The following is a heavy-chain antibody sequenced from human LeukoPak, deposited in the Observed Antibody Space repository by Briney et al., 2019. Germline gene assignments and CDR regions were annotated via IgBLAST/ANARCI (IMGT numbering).Heavy chain of an antibody. J-gene: IGHJ4*02. D-gene: IGHD3-22*01. CDR3: ARIPDDVDSSGYSGGFYFDY. Sequence: SETLSPTCAVYGGSFRGYYWSWIRQPPGKGLEWIGEINHSGSTNYNPSLKSRVTISVDTSKNQFSLKLSSVTAADTAVYYCARIPDDVDSSGYSGGFYFDYWGQGTLVTVSS. CDR2: INHSGST. CDR1: GGSFRGYY. V-gene: IGHV4-34*01.